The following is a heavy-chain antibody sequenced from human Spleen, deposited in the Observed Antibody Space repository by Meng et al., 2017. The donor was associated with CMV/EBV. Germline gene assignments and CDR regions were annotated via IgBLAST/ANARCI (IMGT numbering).Heavy chain of an antibody. Sequence: GESLKISCAASGFTFSTYAMHWVRQAPGKGLEWVSAISSSSGYIYYADSVKGRFTISRDNSKNTLYLQMNSLRAGDTAVYYCAKDQGRHFDRQRIYGMDVWGQGTTVTVSS. CDR1: GFTFSTYA. D-gene: IGHD3-9*01. J-gene: IGHJ6*02. V-gene: IGHV3-21*01. CDR3: AKDQGRHFDRQRIYGMDV. CDR2: ISSSSGYI.